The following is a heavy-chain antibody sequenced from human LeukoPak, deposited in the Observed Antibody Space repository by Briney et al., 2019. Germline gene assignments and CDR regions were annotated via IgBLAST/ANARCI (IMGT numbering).Heavy chain of an antibody. D-gene: IGHD7-27*01. CDR1: GYTFSNYG. Sequence: ASVTVSCKASGYTFSNYGISWVRQAPGQGLEWMGWISAYNGNANYAQKFQGRVTMTTDTSTNTVHMELRSLRSDDTAVYYCARDLTAGRLVAGVVYWGQGTLVTVSS. J-gene: IGHJ4*02. CDR2: ISAYNGNA. V-gene: IGHV1-18*01. CDR3: ARDLTAGRLVAGVVY.